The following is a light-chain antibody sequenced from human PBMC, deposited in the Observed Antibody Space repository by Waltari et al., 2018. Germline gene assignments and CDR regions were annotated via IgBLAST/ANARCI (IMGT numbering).Light chain of an antibody. CDR2: EIS. Sequence: DIVMTQTPLSLSVTPGQPASIPCRSSQSLLHTNGRTYFYWYLQKPGQPPQLLIYEISKRYSGVPDRFSGSGSGTDFTLKISRVEAEDVGVYYCMQSIERPLTFGQGTRLDIK. CDR3: MQSIERPLT. V-gene: IGKV2D-29*01. J-gene: IGKJ5*01. CDR1: QSLLHTNGRTY.